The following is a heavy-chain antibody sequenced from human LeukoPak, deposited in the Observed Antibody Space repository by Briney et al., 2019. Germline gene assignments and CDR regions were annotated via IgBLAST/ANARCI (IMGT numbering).Heavy chain of an antibody. J-gene: IGHJ4*02. CDR3: ARVVFAYGGNSKRGYFDY. CDR1: GFTFRIYS. V-gene: IGHV3-21*01. CDR2: ISSSSSYI. Sequence: GGSLRLSCAASGFTFRIYSMNWVRQAPGKGLEWVSSISSSSSYIYYADSVKGRFTISRDNAKNSLYLQMNSLRAEDTAVYYCARVVFAYGGNSKRGYFDYWGQGTLVTVSS. D-gene: IGHD4-23*01.